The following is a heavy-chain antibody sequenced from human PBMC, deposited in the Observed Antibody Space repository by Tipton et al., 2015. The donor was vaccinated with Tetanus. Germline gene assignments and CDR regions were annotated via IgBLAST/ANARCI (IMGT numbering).Heavy chain of an antibody. Sequence: GSLRLSCAAPGFTFSAFAMNWVRQAPGKGLEWVSYISSSGTYIYYADSVRGRFTISRDNSKNTLYLQMNSLRAEDTAVYYCAKVSGGYDLYYYYGMDVWGQGTTVTVSS. CDR1: GFTFSAFA. V-gene: IGHV3-21*04. CDR2: ISSSGTYI. CDR3: AKVSGGYDLYYYYGMDV. J-gene: IGHJ6*02. D-gene: IGHD5-12*01.